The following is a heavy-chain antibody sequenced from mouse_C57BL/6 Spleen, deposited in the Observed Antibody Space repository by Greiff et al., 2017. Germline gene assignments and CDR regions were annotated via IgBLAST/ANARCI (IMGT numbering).Heavy chain of an antibody. D-gene: IGHD4-1*01. Sequence: QVQLQQPGAELVKPGASVKLSCKASGYTFTSYWMQWVKQRPGQGLEWIGEIDPSDSYTNYNQTFKGTATLTVDTSSSTAYMQLSSLTSEDSAVYYCASGDWDEGYFDVWGTGTTVTVSS. CDR3: ASGDWDEGYFDV. J-gene: IGHJ1*03. V-gene: IGHV1-50*01. CDR2: IDPSDSYT. CDR1: GYTFTSYW.